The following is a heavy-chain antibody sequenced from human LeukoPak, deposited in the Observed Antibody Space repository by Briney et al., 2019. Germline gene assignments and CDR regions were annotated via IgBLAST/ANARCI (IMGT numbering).Heavy chain of an antibody. Sequence: GASVKVSCKASGYNFTGYYLHWVRQAPGQGLEWMGWINPNTGGTNYAQKFQGRVTMTRDTSISTAYMELSRLRFDDTAVYYCASGSSFDSSGRGFDYWGQGTLVTVSS. CDR3: ASGSSFDSSGRGFDY. D-gene: IGHD3-22*01. CDR1: GYNFTGYY. V-gene: IGHV1-2*02. J-gene: IGHJ4*02. CDR2: INPNTGGT.